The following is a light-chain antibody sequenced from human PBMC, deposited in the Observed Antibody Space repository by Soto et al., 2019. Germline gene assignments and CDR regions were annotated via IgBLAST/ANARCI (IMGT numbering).Light chain of an antibody. CDR3: QQYSNWPLT. V-gene: IGKV3-15*01. Sequence: EIVMTQSPATLSVSPGARATLSCSASQSVRSSFLAWYQQKPGQAPSLLIYGASTMATGIPARFSGSGSGTEFTLTINSLQSEDFAVYYCQQYSNWPLTFGGGTKVDIK. CDR1: QSVRSSF. CDR2: GAS. J-gene: IGKJ4*01.